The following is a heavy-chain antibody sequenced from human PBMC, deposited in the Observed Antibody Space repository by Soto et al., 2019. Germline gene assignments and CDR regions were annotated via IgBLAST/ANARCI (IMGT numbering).Heavy chain of an antibody. V-gene: IGHV3-23*01. D-gene: IGHD6-19*01. CDR2: IIGGGGST. J-gene: IGHJ4*02. Sequence: GGSLRLSCAASGFTFSSYAMSWVRQAPGKGLDWVSSIIGGGGSTYYADSVKGRFTISRDNSKNTRYVQMNGLRAEDTAIYYCAKDPTIAVAGAFDLWGQGTLVTVSS. CDR3: AKDPTIAVAGAFDL. CDR1: GFTFSSYA.